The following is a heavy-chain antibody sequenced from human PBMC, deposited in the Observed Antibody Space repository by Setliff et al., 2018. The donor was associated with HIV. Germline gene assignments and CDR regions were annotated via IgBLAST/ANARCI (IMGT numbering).Heavy chain of an antibody. D-gene: IGHD6-13*01. CDR3: AREPAAGANYFDY. CDR1: GGSISSGTDF. Sequence: SETLSLTCSVSGGSISSGTDFWSWIRQPAGKGLEWIGRIYTSGSTKYNPSLDSRVTISVDTSKNQFSLNLRSVTAADTAVYYCAREPAAGANYFDYWGQGTLVTVSS. CDR2: IYTSGST. V-gene: IGHV4-61*02. J-gene: IGHJ4*02.